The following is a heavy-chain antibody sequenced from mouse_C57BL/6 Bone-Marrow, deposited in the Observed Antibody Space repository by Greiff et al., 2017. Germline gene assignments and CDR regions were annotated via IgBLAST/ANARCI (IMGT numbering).Heavy chain of an antibody. J-gene: IGHJ1*03. Sequence: EVQVVESEGGLVQPGSSMKLSCTASGFTFSDYYMAWVRQVPEKGLEWVANINYDGSSTYYLDSLKSRFIISRDNAKNILYLQMSSLKSEDTATYYCARGGGYRWYFDVWGTGTTVTVSS. CDR3: ARGGGYRWYFDV. D-gene: IGHD2-2*01. CDR1: GFTFSDYY. CDR2: INYDGSST. V-gene: IGHV5-16*01.